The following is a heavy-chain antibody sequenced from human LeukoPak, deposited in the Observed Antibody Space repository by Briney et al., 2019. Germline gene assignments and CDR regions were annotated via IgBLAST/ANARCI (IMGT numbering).Heavy chain of an antibody. Sequence: PSETLSLTCSVSGGSISSSTYYWGWIRQPPGKGLEWIGSIHYSGSTYYNPSLMSRVAISVDTSNNHFSLKLSSVTAADTAVYYCARPISPHGDYRHWGQGTLVTVSS. D-gene: IGHD4-17*01. CDR1: GGSISSSTYY. V-gene: IGHV4-39*01. J-gene: IGHJ1*01. CDR3: ARPISPHGDYRH. CDR2: IHYSGST.